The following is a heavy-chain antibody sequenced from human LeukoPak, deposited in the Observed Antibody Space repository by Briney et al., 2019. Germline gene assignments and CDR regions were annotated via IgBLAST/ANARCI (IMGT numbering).Heavy chain of an antibody. Sequence: SETLSLTCTVSGGSLSSYYWSWIRQPPGKGLDWIGSIYYRGSTNYNPSLMSRVTISVDTSNNQFSLKLSAVTAADTAVYYCARHRLAAAFFDYWGQGTLVTVSS. V-gene: IGHV4-59*01. D-gene: IGHD6-13*01. J-gene: IGHJ4*02. CDR2: IYYRGST. CDR3: ARHRLAAAFFDY. CDR1: GGSLSSYY.